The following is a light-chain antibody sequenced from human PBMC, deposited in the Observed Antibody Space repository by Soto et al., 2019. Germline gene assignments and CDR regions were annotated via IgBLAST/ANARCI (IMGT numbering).Light chain of an antibody. Sequence: EIVLTQSPGTLSLPPGERATLSCRASQSVSNNYLAWYQQKPGQAPRLLIYGASSRATGIPDRFSGSGSGTDFTLTISRLEPEDFAVYYCQQYGGSPKTFGQGTKVEIK. V-gene: IGKV3-20*01. CDR1: QSVSNNY. CDR3: QQYGGSPKT. CDR2: GAS. J-gene: IGKJ1*01.